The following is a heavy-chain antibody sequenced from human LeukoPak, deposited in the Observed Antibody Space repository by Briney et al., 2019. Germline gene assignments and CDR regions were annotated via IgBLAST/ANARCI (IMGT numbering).Heavy chain of an antibody. V-gene: IGHV1-2*06. D-gene: IGHD6-19*01. Sequence: ASVKVSCKASGGTFSSYSISWVRQAPGQGLEWMGRINPNSGGTNYAQRFQGRVTMTRGTSINTAYMELSRLRSDDTAVYYCARDLSASVADFDYWGQGTLVTVSS. J-gene: IGHJ4*02. CDR3: ARDLSASVADFDY. CDR2: INPNSGGT. CDR1: GGTFSSYS.